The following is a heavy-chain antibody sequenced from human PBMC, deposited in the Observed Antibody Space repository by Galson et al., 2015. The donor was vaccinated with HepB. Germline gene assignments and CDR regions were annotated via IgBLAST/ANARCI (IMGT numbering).Heavy chain of an antibody. CDR2: IYYRGTT. CDR1: GGSISTPDYY. V-gene: IGHV4-39*01. CDR3: ARGGGSGRPIFAFDV. D-gene: IGHD3-16*01. Sequence: LSLTCTVSGGSISTPDYYWGWIRQSPGKGLEWIGNIYYRGTTYYNPSLRSRVTISVDTSKNQFSVKLSSVTAADTAVYYCARGGGSGRPIFAFDVWGQGTTVTVSS. J-gene: IGHJ3*01.